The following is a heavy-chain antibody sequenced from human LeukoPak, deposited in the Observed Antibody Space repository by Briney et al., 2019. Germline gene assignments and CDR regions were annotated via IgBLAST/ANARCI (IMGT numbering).Heavy chain of an antibody. CDR2: IIPIFGTA. Sequence: GASVKVSCKASGGTFSSYAISWVRQAPRQGLEWMGGIIPIFGTANYAQKFQGRVTITTDESTSTAYMELSSLRSEDTAVYYCASPYSSSFSGEAYYFDYWGQGTLVTVSS. V-gene: IGHV1-69*05. D-gene: IGHD6-6*01. J-gene: IGHJ4*02. CDR1: GGTFSSYA. CDR3: ASPYSSSFSGEAYYFDY.